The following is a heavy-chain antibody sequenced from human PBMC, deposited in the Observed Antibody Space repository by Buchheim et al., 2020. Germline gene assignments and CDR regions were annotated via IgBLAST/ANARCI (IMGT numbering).Heavy chain of an antibody. CDR1: GGSISSGDYY. V-gene: IGHV4-30-4*01. Sequence: QVQLQESGPGLVKPSQTLSLTSTVSGGSISSGDYYWSWIRQPPGKGLEWIGYIYNSGSTYYNPSLKSRVTISLDTSKNQFSLKLSSVTAADTAVYYCARVGRGYNWNGAFDPWGQGTL. J-gene: IGHJ5*02. CDR3: ARVGRGYNWNGAFDP. D-gene: IGHD1-20*01. CDR2: IYNSGST.